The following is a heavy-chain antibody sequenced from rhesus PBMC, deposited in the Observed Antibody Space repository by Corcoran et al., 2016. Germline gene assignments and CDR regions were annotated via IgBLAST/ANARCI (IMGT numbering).Heavy chain of an antibody. CDR1: GCTISATW. D-gene: IGHD1-20*01. J-gene: IGHJ4*01. CDR3: ALPGNNGAFDY. Sequence: QLQLQESGPGLVKPSATLSLTCAVSGCTISATWWHWLRPPPGKGLEGSGRISGISGSTSYNPSLKSRLTISTDTSKNQFSLKLSSVTAADTAVYYCALPGNNGAFDYWGQGVLVTVSS. V-gene: IGHV4-147*01. CDR2: ISGISGST.